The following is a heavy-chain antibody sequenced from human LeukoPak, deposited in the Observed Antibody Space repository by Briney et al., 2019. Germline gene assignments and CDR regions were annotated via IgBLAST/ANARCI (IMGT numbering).Heavy chain of an antibody. D-gene: IGHD3-22*01. J-gene: IGHJ4*02. CDR3: ARSSYDSSGYYYARYYFYY. V-gene: IGHV4-39*01. CDR1: GGSISSSSYY. Sequence: SETLSLTCTVSGGSISSSSYYWGWIRQPPGKGLEWIGSIYYSGSTYYNPSLKSRVTISVDTSENQFSLKLSSVTAADTAVYYCARSSYDSSGYYYARYYFYYWGQGTLVTVSS. CDR2: IYYSGST.